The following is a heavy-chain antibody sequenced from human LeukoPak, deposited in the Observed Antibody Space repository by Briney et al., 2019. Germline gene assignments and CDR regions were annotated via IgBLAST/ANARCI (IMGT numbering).Heavy chain of an antibody. CDR1: GGSISSGGYY. J-gene: IGHJ4*02. Sequence: SQTLSLTCTVSGGSISSGGYYWSWIRQHPGKDLEWIGYIYYSGSTYYNPSLKSRVTISVDTSKNQFSLKLSSVTAADTAVYYCARDSSSYSSGWYGLDYWGQGTLVTVSS. D-gene: IGHD6-19*01. CDR3: ARDSSSYSSGWYGLDY. V-gene: IGHV4-31*03. CDR2: IYYSGST.